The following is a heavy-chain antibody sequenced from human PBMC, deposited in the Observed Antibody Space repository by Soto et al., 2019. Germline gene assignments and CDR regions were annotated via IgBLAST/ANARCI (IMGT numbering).Heavy chain of an antibody. CDR2: IYPGDSDT. D-gene: IGHD2-21*01. CDR3: ARMMAASWTAFHY. CDR1: GYSFISSW. V-gene: IGHV5-51*01. J-gene: IGHJ4*02. Sequence: GESLKISCQASGYSFISSWIGWVRQMPGKGLEWMGIIYPGDSDTRYSPSFQGQVTISADKSTSTAYLQWSSLKASDTATYYCARMMAASWTAFHYWGQGALVTVSS.